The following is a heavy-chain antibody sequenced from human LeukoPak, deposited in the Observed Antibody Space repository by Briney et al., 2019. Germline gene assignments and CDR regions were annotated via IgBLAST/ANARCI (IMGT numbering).Heavy chain of an antibody. Sequence: ASVRVSCKVSGYTLTELSMHWVRQAPGKGLEWMGGFDPEDGETIYAQKFQGRVTMTEDTSTDTAYMELSSLRSEDTAVYYCATAIAAAGTHFDYWGQGTLVTVSS. CDR3: ATAIAAAGTHFDY. CDR1: GYTLTELS. V-gene: IGHV1-24*01. CDR2: FDPEDGET. D-gene: IGHD6-13*01. J-gene: IGHJ4*02.